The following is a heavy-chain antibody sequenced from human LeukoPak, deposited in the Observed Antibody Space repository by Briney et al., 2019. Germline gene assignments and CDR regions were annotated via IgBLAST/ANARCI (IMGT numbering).Heavy chain of an antibody. D-gene: IGHD4/OR15-4a*01. CDR1: GGSISSYY. CDR2: IYYSGST. CDR3: AKRLGAWSAFDI. V-gene: IGHV4-59*01. J-gene: IGHJ3*02. Sequence: SETLSLTCTVSGGSISSYYWNWIRQPPGKGLEWIGNIYYSGSTTYNPSLKSRVTISIDTSKNQFSLKLSSVTAADTAVYYCAKRLGAWSAFDIWGQGTMVSVSS.